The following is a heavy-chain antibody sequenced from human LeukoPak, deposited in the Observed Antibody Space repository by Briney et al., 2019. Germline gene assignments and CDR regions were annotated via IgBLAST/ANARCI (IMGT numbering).Heavy chain of an antibody. Sequence: PSETLSLTCAVSGGSISSGGYSWSWIRQPPGKGLEWIGYIYHSGSTYYNPSLKSRVTISVDTSKNQFSLKLSSVTAADTAVYYCARAEVELELSSGQIWFDPWGQGTLVTVSS. J-gene: IGHJ5*02. CDR1: GGSISSGGYS. D-gene: IGHD1-7*01. CDR2: IYHSGST. CDR3: ARAEVELELSSGQIWFDP. V-gene: IGHV4-30-2*01.